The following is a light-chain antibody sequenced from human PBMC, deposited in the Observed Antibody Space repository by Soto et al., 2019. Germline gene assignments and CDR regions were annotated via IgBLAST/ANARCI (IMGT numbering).Light chain of an antibody. Sequence: DIQMTQSPSTLSASVGDSVTITCRASQGISSWLAWYQQKPGKAPKLLIYDASSLESGVPSRFSGSGSGTEFTLTISSLQPDDFATYYCQQYNSYWTFGQGTKVDIK. CDR2: DAS. CDR1: QGISSW. J-gene: IGKJ1*01. V-gene: IGKV1-5*01. CDR3: QQYNSYWT.